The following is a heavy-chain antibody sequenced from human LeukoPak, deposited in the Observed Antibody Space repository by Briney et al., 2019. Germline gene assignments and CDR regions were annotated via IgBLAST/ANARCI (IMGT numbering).Heavy chain of an antibody. CDR1: GGSISSGSYY. Sequence: PSETLSLTCTVSGGSISSGSYYWSWIRQPAGKGLEWIGRIYTSGSTNYNPSLKSRVTISVDTSKNQFSLKLSSVTAADTAVYYCARGGGTRSEYSSSWRYFDYWGQGTLVTVSS. V-gene: IGHV4-61*02. CDR3: ARGGGTRSEYSSSWRYFDY. D-gene: IGHD6-13*01. J-gene: IGHJ4*02. CDR2: IYTSGST.